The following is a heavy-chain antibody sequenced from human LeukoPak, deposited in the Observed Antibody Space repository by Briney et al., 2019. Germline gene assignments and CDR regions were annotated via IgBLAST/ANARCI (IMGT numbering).Heavy chain of an antibody. CDR2: ISRSGSTP. CDR3: ASGALVGSSIFDY. D-gene: IGHD3-10*01. J-gene: IGHJ4*02. CDR1: GFTFSAYD. Sequence: PGGSLRLSCEGSGFTFSAYDLSWVRQAQGQGLEWVAAISRSGSTPYYTASVKGRFTISRDNTKNSLYLQMNRLRAEDTAVYYCASGALVGSSIFDYWGQGTLVTVSS. V-gene: IGHV3-23*01.